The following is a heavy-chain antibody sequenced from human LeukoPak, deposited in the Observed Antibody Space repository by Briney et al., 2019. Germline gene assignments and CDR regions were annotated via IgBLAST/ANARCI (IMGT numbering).Heavy chain of an antibody. Sequence: ASVKVSCKASGYTLTSYGISWVRQAPGQGLEWMGWISAYNGNTNYAQKLQGRVTMTTDTSTSTAYMELRSLRSDDTAVYYCAREGSSSWYQSYYYYMDVWGKGTTVTVSS. D-gene: IGHD6-13*01. CDR3: AREGSSSWYQSYYYYMDV. J-gene: IGHJ6*03. CDR2: ISAYNGNT. CDR1: GYTLTSYG. V-gene: IGHV1-18*01.